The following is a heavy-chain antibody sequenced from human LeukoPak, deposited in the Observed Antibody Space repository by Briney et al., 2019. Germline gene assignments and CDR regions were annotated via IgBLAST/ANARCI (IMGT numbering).Heavy chain of an antibody. V-gene: IGHV3-7*04. J-gene: IGHJ6*02. CDR2: IKPDGREK. CDR1: GFTFSGYW. CDR3: ARFGPPHALDV. D-gene: IGHD3-10*01. Sequence: GGSLRLSCAASGFTFSGYWMSWVRQAPGKGLEWVAKIKPDGREKFYVDSVKGRFAISRDNAKNPLYLQVNSLTAEDTAVYFCARFGPPHALDVWGQGTTVTVSS.